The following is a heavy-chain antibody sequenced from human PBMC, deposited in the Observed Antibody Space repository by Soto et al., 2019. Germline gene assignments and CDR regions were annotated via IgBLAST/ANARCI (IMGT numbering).Heavy chain of an antibody. CDR2: ISGSGGST. V-gene: IGHV3-23*01. CDR1: GFTFSSYA. D-gene: IGHD5-12*01. J-gene: IGHJ4*02. CDR3: GKDQDIVASPYFDY. Sequence: GGSLRLSCAASGFTFSSYAMSWVRQAPGKGLEWVSAISGSGGSTYYADSVKGRFTISRDNSKNTLYLQMNSLRAEDTAVCYCGKDQDIVASPYFDYWGQGTLVTVSS.